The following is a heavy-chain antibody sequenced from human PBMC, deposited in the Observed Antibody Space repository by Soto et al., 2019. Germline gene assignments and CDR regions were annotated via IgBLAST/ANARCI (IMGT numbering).Heavy chain of an antibody. Sequence: SETLSLTCTVSGGSISSYYWSWIRQPPGKGLEWIGYIYYSGSTNYNPSLKSRVTISVDTSKNQFSLKLSSVTAADTAVYYCASSRYYYGSGSYDYYYYYGTPVWGKRTTVTV. CDR1: GGSISSYY. D-gene: IGHD3-10*01. CDR2: IYYSGST. CDR3: ASSRYYYGSGSYDYYYYYGTPV. V-gene: IGHV4-59*01. J-gene: IGHJ6*04.